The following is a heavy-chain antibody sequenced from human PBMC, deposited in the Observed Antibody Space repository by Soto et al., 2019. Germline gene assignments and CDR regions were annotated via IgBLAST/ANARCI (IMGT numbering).Heavy chain of an antibody. CDR2: ISSSSSTI. CDR1: GFTFSSYS. V-gene: IGHV3-48*01. Sequence: EVQLVESGGGLVQPGGSLRLSCAASGFTFSSYSMNWVRQAPGKGLEWVSYISSSSSTIYYADSVKGRFTISRANAKNSLYLQMNSLRAEDTAVYYCARVLLGDYYYGMDVWGQGTTVTVSS. CDR3: ARVLLGDYYYGMDV. J-gene: IGHJ6*02.